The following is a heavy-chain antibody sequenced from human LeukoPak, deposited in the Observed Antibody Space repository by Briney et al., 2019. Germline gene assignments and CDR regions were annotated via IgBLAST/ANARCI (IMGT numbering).Heavy chain of an antibody. CDR2: ISWNSGSI. CDR1: GFTFDDYA. Sequence: PGRSLRLSCAASGFTFDDYAMHWVRQAPGKGLEWVSGISWNSGSIVYADSVKGRFTISRDNAKNSLYLQMNSLRAEDTALYYCAKGFSIRYFDWLLQHWGQGTLVTVSS. D-gene: IGHD3-9*01. CDR3: AKGFSIRYFDWLLQH. J-gene: IGHJ1*01. V-gene: IGHV3-9*01.